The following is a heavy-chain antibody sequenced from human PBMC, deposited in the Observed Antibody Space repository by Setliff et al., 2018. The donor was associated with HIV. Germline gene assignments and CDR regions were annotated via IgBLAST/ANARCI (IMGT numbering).Heavy chain of an antibody. Sequence: GGSLRLSCTASGFTFGDHAMNWVRQAPGKGLEWVGYTRSKTYGGTTEYAASVKGRFTISRDDSKNIAYLQMNSLKTEDTAVYYCTREGRITMIRGALPSYYMDVWGKGTTVTVSS. CDR3: TREGRITMIRGALPSYYMDV. J-gene: IGHJ6*03. CDR1: GFTFGDHA. CDR2: TRSKTYGGTT. D-gene: IGHD3-10*01. V-gene: IGHV3-49*04.